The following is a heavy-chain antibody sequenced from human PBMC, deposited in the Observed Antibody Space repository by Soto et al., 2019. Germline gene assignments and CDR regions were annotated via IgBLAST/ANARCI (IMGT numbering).Heavy chain of an antibody. CDR1: GDSVSSNSAG. D-gene: IGHD1-26*01. Sequence: SQTLSLTCAITGDSVSSNSAGWSWVRQSPSRGLEWLGRTYYRSKWYYEYAVSVRGRITINPDTSKNPYSLQLNSVTPEDTAVYFWARGEQYRGKIFGCWGQRTVVTVS. J-gene: IGHJ4*01. CDR3: ARGEQYRGKIFGC. CDR2: TYYRSKWYY. V-gene: IGHV6-1*01.